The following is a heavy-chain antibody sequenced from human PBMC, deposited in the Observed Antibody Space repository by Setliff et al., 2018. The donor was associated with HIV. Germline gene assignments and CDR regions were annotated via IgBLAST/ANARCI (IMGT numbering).Heavy chain of an antibody. J-gene: IGHJ4*02. D-gene: IGHD3-22*01. CDR2: ISSSGSTI. V-gene: IGHV3-48*03. Sequence: GGSLRLSCAASRFTFSSYEMNWVRQAPGKGLEWVSYISSSGSTIHYADPVKGRFTISRDNAKNSLYLQMNSLRAEDTAVYYCARPNYYDSSGSFDYWGQGTLVTVSS. CDR3: ARPNYYDSSGSFDY. CDR1: RFTFSSYE.